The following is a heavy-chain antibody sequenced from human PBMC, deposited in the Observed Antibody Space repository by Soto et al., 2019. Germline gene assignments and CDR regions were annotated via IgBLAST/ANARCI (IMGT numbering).Heavy chain of an antibody. CDR1: GFTFSSYG. Sequence: PVGSLRLSCAASGFTFSSYGMHWVRQAPGKGLEWVAVISYDGSNKYYADSVKGRFTISRDNSKNTLYLQMNSLRAEDTAVYYCAKGGGESYYYGMDAWGQGTTVTVSS. D-gene: IGHD3-10*01. CDR2: ISYDGSNK. V-gene: IGHV3-30*18. CDR3: AKGGGESYYYGMDA. J-gene: IGHJ6*02.